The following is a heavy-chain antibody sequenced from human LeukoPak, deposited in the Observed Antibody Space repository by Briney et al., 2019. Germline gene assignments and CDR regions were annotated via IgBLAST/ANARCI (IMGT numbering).Heavy chain of an antibody. CDR2: ISSSSSYI. Sequence: XCAAXGFTFSSYSMXWVRQAPGKGLEGVSSISSSSSYIYYADSVKGRFTISRDNAKNSLYLQMNSLRAEDTAVYYCASLRNDYVWGSYRTFDYWGQGTLVTVSS. CDR1: GFTFSSYS. D-gene: IGHD3-16*02. CDR3: ASLRNDYVWGSYRTFDY. V-gene: IGHV3-21*01. J-gene: IGHJ4*02.